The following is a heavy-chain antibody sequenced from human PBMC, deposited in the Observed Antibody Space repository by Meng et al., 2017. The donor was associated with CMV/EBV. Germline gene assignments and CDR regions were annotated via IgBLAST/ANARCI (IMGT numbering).Heavy chain of an antibody. J-gene: IGHJ4*02. D-gene: IGHD5-18*01. CDR1: LVASSRSS. Sequence: ELLPLPCLVVLVASSRSSWSCIPQPAGKGLEWIGRIYTSGSTNYSPSLKSRVTMSVDTSKNQFSLKLSSVTAADTAVYYCARHGDTAMVVGIDYWGQETLVTVSS. CDR2: IYTSGST. CDR3: ARHGDTAMVVGIDY. V-gene: IGHV4-4*07.